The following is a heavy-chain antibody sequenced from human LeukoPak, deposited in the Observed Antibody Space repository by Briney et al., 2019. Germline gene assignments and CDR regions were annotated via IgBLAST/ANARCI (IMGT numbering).Heavy chain of an antibody. V-gene: IGHV1-2*02. CDR3: ASTIPHIVVVPAAMRPYYGMDV. Sequence: ASVKVSCKASGYTFTGYYTHWVRQAPGQGLEWMGWINPNSGGTNYAQKFQGRVTMTRDTSISTAYMELSRLRSDDTAVYYCASTIPHIVVVPAAMRPYYGMDVWGQGTTVTVSS. J-gene: IGHJ6*02. D-gene: IGHD2-2*01. CDR2: INPNSGGT. CDR1: GYTFTGYY.